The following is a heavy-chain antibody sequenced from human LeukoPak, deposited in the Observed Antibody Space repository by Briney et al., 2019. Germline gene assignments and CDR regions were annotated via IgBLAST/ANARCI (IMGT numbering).Heavy chain of an antibody. CDR3: ARVAWGGYSYGLNWFDP. V-gene: IGHV4-4*02. J-gene: IGHJ5*02. CDR1: GGSISSSNW. D-gene: IGHD5-18*01. CDR2: IYYSGST. Sequence: SETLSLTCAVSGGSISSSNWWSWVRQPPGKGLEWIGYIYYSGSTNYNPSLKSRVTISVDTSKNQFSLKLSSVTAADTAVYYCARVAWGGYSYGLNWFDPWGQGTLVTVSS.